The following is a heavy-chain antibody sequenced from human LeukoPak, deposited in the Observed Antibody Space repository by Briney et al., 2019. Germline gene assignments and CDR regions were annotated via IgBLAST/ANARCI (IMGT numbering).Heavy chain of an antibody. V-gene: IGHV3-7*01. Sequence: GGSLRLSCAASGFSFSAYWMTWVRQAPGTGLEWVANINPAGTETYYVDPVKGRFTVSRDNAKNLLYLQMNSLRAGDTAVYHCARFGYVAAVDVWGQGTLVTVSS. CDR2: INPAGTET. CDR3: ARFGYVAAVDV. J-gene: IGHJ4*02. CDR1: GFSFSAYW. D-gene: IGHD2-15*01.